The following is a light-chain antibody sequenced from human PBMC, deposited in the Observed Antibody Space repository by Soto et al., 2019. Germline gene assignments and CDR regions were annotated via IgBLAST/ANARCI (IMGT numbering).Light chain of an antibody. J-gene: IGLJ2*01. CDR1: SSNIGSNT. Sequence: QSVLTQPPSASGTPGQRVTISCSGSSSNIGSNTVNWYQQLPGTAPKLLIYSNNQRPSGVPDRFSGSKSGTSASLAISGLQSEDEGDYYCAAWDDSQNGRVFGGGTKLTVL. CDR2: SNN. V-gene: IGLV1-44*01. CDR3: AAWDDSQNGRV.